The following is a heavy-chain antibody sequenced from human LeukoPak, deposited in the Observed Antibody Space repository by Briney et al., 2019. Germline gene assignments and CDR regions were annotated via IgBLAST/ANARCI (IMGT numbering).Heavy chain of an antibody. V-gene: IGHV3-30*18. CDR1: GFTFFSYG. J-gene: IGHJ5*02. CDR2: ISHDGSKI. CDR3: AKDPYRVVVATGNYLDP. Sequence: GGSLRLSCAASGFTFFSYGMHWVRQAPGKGLEWVAVISHDGSKIHYGNSVKGRFTISRDNSKSTLYLQMNSLKPGDTAVYYCAKDPYRVVVATGNYLDPWGQGSLVIVSS. D-gene: IGHD2-15*01.